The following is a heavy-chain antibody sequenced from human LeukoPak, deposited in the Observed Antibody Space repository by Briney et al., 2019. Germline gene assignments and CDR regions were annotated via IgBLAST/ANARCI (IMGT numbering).Heavy chain of an antibody. J-gene: IGHJ4*02. CDR2: ISGSVSST. Sequence: GGPLRLSCAASGFTFSSYVMNWVRQAPGKGLEWVSAISGSVSSTYYADSVKGRFTISRDNSKNALYLQMNSLRAEDTAVYYCAKGPALEIYYDNIGTFDYWGQGTLVTVSS. D-gene: IGHD3-22*01. V-gene: IGHV3-23*01. CDR3: AKGPALEIYYDNIGTFDY. CDR1: GFTFSSYV.